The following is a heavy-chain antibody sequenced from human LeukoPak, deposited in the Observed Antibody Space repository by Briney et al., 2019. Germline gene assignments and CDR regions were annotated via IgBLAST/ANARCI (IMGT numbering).Heavy chain of an antibody. CDR3: ARDRSPGNFDY. V-gene: IGHV3-21*01. CDR2: ISSSSTYI. D-gene: IGHD3-10*01. J-gene: IGHJ4*02. CDR1: GFTFDDYG. Sequence: GGSLRLSCAASGFTFDDYGMSWVRQAPGKGLEWVSSISSSSTYINYADSVKGRFTIPRDNAKNSLYLQMNSLRAEDTAVYYCARDRSPGNFDYWGQGTLVTVSS.